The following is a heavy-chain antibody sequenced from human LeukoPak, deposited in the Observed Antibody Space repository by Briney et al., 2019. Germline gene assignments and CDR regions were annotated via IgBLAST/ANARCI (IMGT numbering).Heavy chain of an antibody. CDR1: GFTFTNSW. J-gene: IGHJ3*02. D-gene: IGHD6-25*01. CDR3: TRASSTAAAGI. CDR2: IKLDGSER. V-gene: IGHV3-7*04. Sequence: PGVSLILSCAASGFTFTNSWMRWVRQAPGKGLEWVASIKLDGSERYYVDSVTGRFTISSDNAKNSVYLQMNSLRAEDTAVYYCTRASSTAAAGIWGQGTMVTVSS.